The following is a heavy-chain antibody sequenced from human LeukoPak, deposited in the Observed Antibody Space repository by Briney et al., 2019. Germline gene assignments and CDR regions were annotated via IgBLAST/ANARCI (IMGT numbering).Heavy chain of an antibody. CDR2: IYYTGTT. CDR3: AISLKGANWFDP. D-gene: IGHD2/OR15-2a*01. V-gene: IGHV4-39*01. J-gene: IGHJ5*02. Sequence: SETLSLTCTVSGGSISSSSLYWNWIRQPPGKGPEWIGSIYYTGTTYYNPSLKSRVTISVDTSRNQFSLKVSSVTAADTAVYYCAISLKGANWFDPWGQGTLVTVSS. CDR1: GGSISSSSLY.